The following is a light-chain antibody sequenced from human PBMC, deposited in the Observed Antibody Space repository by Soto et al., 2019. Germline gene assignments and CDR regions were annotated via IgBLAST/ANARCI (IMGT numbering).Light chain of an antibody. CDR3: QQYGSSPPT. J-gene: IGKJ1*01. CDR1: QSVSTNN. CDR2: GAS. V-gene: IGKV3-20*01. Sequence: EIVLTQSPGTLALSPGERATLSCRASQSVSTNNLAWYQRKPGQAPRLLIYGASSRATDIPARFSGSGSGTDFTLTITRLEPEAFAVYYCQQYGSSPPTFGQGTKVEIK.